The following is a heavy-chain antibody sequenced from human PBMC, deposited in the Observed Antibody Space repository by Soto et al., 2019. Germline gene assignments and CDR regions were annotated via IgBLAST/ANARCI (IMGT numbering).Heavy chain of an antibody. J-gene: IGHJ4*02. V-gene: IGHV4-59*01. CDR3: ARVGGSGSSDYFDY. CDR2: IYYSGST. CDR1: GGSISSYY. D-gene: IGHD3-10*01. Sequence: SETLSLTCTVSGGSISSYYWSWIRQPPGKGLEWIGYIYYSGSTNYNPSLKSRVTISVDTSKNQFSLKLSSVTAADTAVYYCARVGGSGSSDYFDYWGQGTLVTVSS.